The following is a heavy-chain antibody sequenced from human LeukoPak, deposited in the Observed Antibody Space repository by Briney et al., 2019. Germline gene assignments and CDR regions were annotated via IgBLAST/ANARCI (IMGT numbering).Heavy chain of an antibody. D-gene: IGHD1-26*01. Sequence: SETLSLTCTVSGGSISSYYWSWIRQPAGKGLEWIGRIYTSGSTNYNASLKSRVSMSVDTSKHQFSLKLSSVTAADTAVFYCARENSGSYREFDYWGQGTLVTVSS. CDR1: GGSISSYY. CDR3: ARENSGSYREFDY. CDR2: IYTSGST. J-gene: IGHJ4*02. V-gene: IGHV4-4*07.